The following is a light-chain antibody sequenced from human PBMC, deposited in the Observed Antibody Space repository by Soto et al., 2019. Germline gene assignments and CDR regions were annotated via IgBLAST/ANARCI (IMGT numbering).Light chain of an antibody. CDR1: QSVSSN. CDR2: GAS. V-gene: IGKV3-15*01. CDR3: QQYNNWPQT. J-gene: IGKJ1*01. Sequence: EIVMTQSPATLSVSPGERATLSCRASQSVSSNLAWYQQKPGQAPRLLIYGASTRATGTPARFSGSGSGTEFTLTISSLRSEDFAVYYCQQYNNWPQTFGQGTKVDIK.